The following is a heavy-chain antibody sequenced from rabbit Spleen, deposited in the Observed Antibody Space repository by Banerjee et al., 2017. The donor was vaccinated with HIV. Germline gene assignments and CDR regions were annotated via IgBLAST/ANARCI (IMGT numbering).Heavy chain of an antibody. V-gene: IGHV1S45*01. CDR3: TRAPSVSGYRYYGMTR. CDR1: GFSFSVGYF. CDR2: IHAGRSGVT. D-gene: IGHD1-1*01. J-gene: IGHJ6*01. Sequence: QEQLEESGGDLVKPEGSLTLTCTASGFSFSVGYFVCWVRQAPGKGLEWIACIHAGRSGVTHYASWAKGRFTISLDNAQNTVFLQMTNLTVADTATYFCTRAPSVSGYRYYGMTRWGPGTLVTVS.